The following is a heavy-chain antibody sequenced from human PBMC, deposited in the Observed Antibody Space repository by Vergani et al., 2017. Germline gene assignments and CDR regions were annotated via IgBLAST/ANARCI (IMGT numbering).Heavy chain of an antibody. CDR2: ISAYNGNT. J-gene: IGHJ6*02. CDR3: ARGRIAVAGTGFDYYYYGMDV. V-gene: IGHV1-18*01. CDR1: GYTFTSYG. Sequence: QSQLVQSGDEVKKPGASVKVSCKTSGYTFTSYGISWVRQAPGQGLEWMGWISAYNGNTNYAQKLQGRVTMTTDTSTSTAYMELRSLRSDDTAVYYCARGRIAVAGTGFDYYYYGMDVWGQGTTVTVSS. D-gene: IGHD6-19*01.